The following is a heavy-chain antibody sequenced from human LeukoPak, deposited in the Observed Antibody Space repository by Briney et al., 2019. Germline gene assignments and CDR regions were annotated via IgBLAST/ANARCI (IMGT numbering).Heavy chain of an antibody. J-gene: IGHJ3*02. D-gene: IGHD4-17*01. CDR2: ISYDGSNK. Sequence: GGSLRLSCAASGFTFSSYGMHWVRQAPGKGLEWVAVISYDGSNKYYADSVKGRFTISRENAKNSLYLQMNSLRAADTAVYYCARVGPTDAFDIWGQGTMVTVSS. CDR3: ARVGPTDAFDI. V-gene: IGHV3-30*03. CDR1: GFTFSSYG.